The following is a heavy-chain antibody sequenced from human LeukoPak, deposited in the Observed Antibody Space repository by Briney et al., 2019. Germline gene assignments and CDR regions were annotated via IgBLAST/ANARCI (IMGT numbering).Heavy chain of an antibody. D-gene: IGHD1-26*01. Sequence: PPETLSLTCTVSGGSISSSGYYWGWIRQPPGKGLEWIASIYYSGSTYYNPSLKSRVTISVDTSKNQLSLKLSSLTAADTAVYYCARHEYSGSYYGLSWFDPWGQGTLVTVSS. V-gene: IGHV4-39*01. J-gene: IGHJ5*02. CDR3: ARHEYSGSYYGLSWFDP. CDR1: GGSISSSGYY. CDR2: IYYSGST.